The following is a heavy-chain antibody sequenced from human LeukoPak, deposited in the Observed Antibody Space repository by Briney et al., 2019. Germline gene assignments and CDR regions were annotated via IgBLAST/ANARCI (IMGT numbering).Heavy chain of an antibody. Sequence: PSETLSLTCTVSGYSISSGYYWGWIRQPPGKGLEWIGSIYHSGSTYYNPSLKSRVTISVDTSKNQFSLKLSSVTAADTAVYYCARDGVGYDFWSGYYTGVGYWGQGTLVTVSS. D-gene: IGHD3-3*01. J-gene: IGHJ4*02. CDR2: IYHSGST. CDR1: GYSISSGYY. CDR3: ARDGVGYDFWSGYYTGVGY. V-gene: IGHV4-38-2*02.